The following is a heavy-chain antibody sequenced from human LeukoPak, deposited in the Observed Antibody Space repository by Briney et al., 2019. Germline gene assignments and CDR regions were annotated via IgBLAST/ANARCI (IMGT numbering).Heavy chain of an antibody. D-gene: IGHD4-17*01. CDR2: INHSGIT. Sequence: SETLSLTCAVYGGSFCGYYWSWIRQPPGKGLEWIGEINHSGITNYNPSLKSRVTISADTSKNQFSLKLTSVTAADTAVYYCANPARDFADSGAITWWGQGTLVTVSS. J-gene: IGHJ4*02. V-gene: IGHV4-34*01. CDR3: ANPARDFADSGAITW. CDR1: GGSFCGYY.